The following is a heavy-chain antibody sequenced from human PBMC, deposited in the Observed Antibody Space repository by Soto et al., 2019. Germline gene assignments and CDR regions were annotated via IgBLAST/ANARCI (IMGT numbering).Heavy chain of an antibody. CDR1: GYTFTGYY. J-gene: IGHJ5*02. D-gene: IGHD1-26*01. CDR3: ARDGKWDARHYNWYDP. V-gene: IGHV1-2*04. Sequence: ASVKVSCKASGYTFTGYYMHWVRQAPGQGLEWMGWINPNSGGTNYAQKFQGWVTMTRDTSISTAYMELSRLRSDDTAVYYCARDGKWDARHYNWYDPWGQGTPVTVSS. CDR2: INPNSGGT.